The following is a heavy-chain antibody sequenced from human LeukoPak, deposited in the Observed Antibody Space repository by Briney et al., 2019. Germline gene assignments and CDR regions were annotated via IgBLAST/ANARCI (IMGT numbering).Heavy chain of an antibody. CDR1: GFTFSSYA. CDR3: ARDPQHYGSGTYQY. V-gene: IGHV3-23*01. J-gene: IGHJ4*02. D-gene: IGHD3-10*01. Sequence: GGSLRLSCAASGFTFSSYAMSWVRQAPGKGLECVSSISGGGDSTYYADSVKGRFTISRDNSKNTLYVQMNSLRAEDTAIYYCARDPQHYGSGTYQYWGQGTLVTVSS. CDR2: ISGGGDST.